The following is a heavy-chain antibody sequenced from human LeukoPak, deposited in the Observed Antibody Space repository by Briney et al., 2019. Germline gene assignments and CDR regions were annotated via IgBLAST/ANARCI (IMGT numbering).Heavy chain of an antibody. D-gene: IGHD1-1*01. J-gene: IGHJ4*02. V-gene: IGHV3-23*01. Sequence: GGSLRLSCAASGFSFSDYAMSWVRQAPARGPEWVSSIRGGGDTFYADSVKGRFTLSRDDSRNTVYLQLNNLRVEDTAIYYCAKANWVSNADAVWWGQGTQVTVSS. CDR1: GFSFSDYA. CDR2: IRGGGDT. CDR3: AKANWVSNADAVW.